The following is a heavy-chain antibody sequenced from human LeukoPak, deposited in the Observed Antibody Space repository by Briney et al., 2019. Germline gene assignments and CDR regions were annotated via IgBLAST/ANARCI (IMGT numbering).Heavy chain of an antibody. V-gene: IGHV3-23*01. CDR1: RFQFSSYA. Sequence: AGGSLRLSCVASRFQFSSYAMSWVRQAPGKGLEWVSVISGSGGSTYYADSVKGRFTISRDNSKNTLYLQMNSLRAEDTAVYYCAGRPTGYSSGYIHWGQGTLVTVSS. J-gene: IGHJ4*02. CDR3: AGRPTGYSSGYIH. D-gene: IGHD5-18*01. CDR2: ISGSGGST.